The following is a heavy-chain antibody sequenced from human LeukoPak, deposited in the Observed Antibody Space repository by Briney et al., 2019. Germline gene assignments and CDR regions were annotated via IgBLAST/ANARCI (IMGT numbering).Heavy chain of an antibody. CDR3: AKTARDSSGAINY. CDR1: GFTFSVYA. CDR2: ITSSGDNT. V-gene: IGHV3-23*01. J-gene: IGHJ4*02. D-gene: IGHD3-22*01. Sequence: GSLRLSCAASGFTFSVYAMNWVRQAPGKGLEWVSGITSSGDNTYYADSVKARFTISRDNSKNTLFLQMNSLRAEDTAVYHCAKTARDSSGAINYWGQGTLVTVSS.